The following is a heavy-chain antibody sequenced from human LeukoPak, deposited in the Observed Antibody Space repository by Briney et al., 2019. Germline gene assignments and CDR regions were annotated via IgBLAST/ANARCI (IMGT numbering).Heavy chain of an antibody. CDR1: GYTFTSYY. CDR2: INPSGGST. J-gene: IGHJ5*02. D-gene: IGHD2-15*01. Sequence: ASVKVSCKASGYTFTSYYMHWVRQAPGQGLEWMGIINPSGGSTSYAQKFQGRVTMTRDTSTSTVYMELSSLRSEDTAVYYCARGTKSDVDYCSGGSCYLHWFDPWGQGTLSPSPQ. V-gene: IGHV1-46*01. CDR3: ARGTKSDVDYCSGGSCYLHWFDP.